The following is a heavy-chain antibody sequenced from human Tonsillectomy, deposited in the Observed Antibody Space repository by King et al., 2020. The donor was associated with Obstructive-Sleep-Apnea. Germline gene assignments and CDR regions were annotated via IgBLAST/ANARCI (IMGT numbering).Heavy chain of an antibody. CDR3: AYFDSSGYYSYFDY. Sequence: VQLVESGGGVVQPGRSLRLSCAASGFTFSSYSMHWVRQAPGKGLEWVALISYDGNKKYYADSVKGRFTISRDNYKSALFLQMNSLRAEDTAVYYCAYFDSSGYYSYFDYWGQGTLVTVSS. CDR1: GFTFSSYS. V-gene: IGHV3-30-3*01. CDR2: ISYDGNKK. D-gene: IGHD3-22*01. J-gene: IGHJ4*02.